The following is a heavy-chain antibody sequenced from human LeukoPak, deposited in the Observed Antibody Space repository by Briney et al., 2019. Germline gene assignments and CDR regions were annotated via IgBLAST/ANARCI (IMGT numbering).Heavy chain of an antibody. D-gene: IGHD3-3*02. CDR3: IRSMDG. V-gene: IGHV3-7*01. CDR2: IKQDGSEK. CDR1: GFTFSNYW. J-gene: IGHJ6*02. Sequence: GGSLRLSCAASGFTFSNYWMNWVRQAPGKGLEWVANIKQDGSEKYYVDSVKGRFTISRDNAQNSLYLQMNSLRADDTAVYYCIRSMDGGGQGTTVTVSS.